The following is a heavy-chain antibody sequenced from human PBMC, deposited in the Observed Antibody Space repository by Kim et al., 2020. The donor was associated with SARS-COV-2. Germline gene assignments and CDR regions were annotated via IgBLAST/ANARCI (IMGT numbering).Heavy chain of an antibody. CDR1: GGSFSGYY. V-gene: IGHV4-34*01. D-gene: IGHD3-10*01. CDR2: INHSGST. CDR3: ARLLWFGET. Sequence: SETLSLTCAVYGGSFSGYYWSWIRKPPGKGLEWIGEINHSGSTNYNPSLKSRVTISVDTSKNQFSLKLSSVTAADTAVYYCARLLWFGETWGQGTLVTVSS. J-gene: IGHJ4*02.